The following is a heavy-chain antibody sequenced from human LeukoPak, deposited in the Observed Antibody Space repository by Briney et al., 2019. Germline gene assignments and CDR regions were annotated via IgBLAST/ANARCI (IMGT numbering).Heavy chain of an antibody. V-gene: IGHV1-46*01. Sequence: SVRGSCTASGYTFTSNYIHWGRQAPGQEREWMGMIYPMDGSTSYAQKFQGRVTVTRNTSTRKVHMELSGLRSEDTAVYYCARDQEGFDYGGQGTVVTAS. CDR1: GYTFTSNY. J-gene: IGHJ4*02. CDR2: IYPMDGST. CDR3: ARDQEGFDY.